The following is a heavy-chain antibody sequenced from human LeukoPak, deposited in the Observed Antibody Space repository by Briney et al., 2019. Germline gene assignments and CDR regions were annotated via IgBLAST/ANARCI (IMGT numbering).Heavy chain of an antibody. CDR3: YSSGCYDIWEAFDI. Sequence: PGGSLRLSCAASGLTFSSYEMNWVRQPPGKGLEWVSYISSSGSTIYYADSVKGRFTISRDNAKNSLYLQMNSLRAEDTAVYYCYSSGCYDIWEAFDIWGQGTMVTVSS. J-gene: IGHJ3*02. D-gene: IGHD6-19*01. CDR1: GLTFSSYE. V-gene: IGHV3-48*03. CDR2: ISSSGSTI.